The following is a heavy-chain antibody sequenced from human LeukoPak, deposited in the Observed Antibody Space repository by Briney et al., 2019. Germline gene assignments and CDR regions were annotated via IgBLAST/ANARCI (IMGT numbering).Heavy chain of an antibody. CDR1: GFTFSSYD. J-gene: IGHJ6*02. CDR2: IGTAGDT. V-gene: IGHV3-13*01. D-gene: IGHD5-12*01. CDR3: ARGAVGYSGYDYDYYYYGMDV. Sequence: GGSLRLSCATSGFTFSSYDMHWVRQATGKGLEWVSAIGTAGDTYYPGSVKGRFTISRENAKNSSYLQMNSLRAGDTAVYYCARGAVGYSGYDYDYYYYGMDVWGQGTTVTVSS.